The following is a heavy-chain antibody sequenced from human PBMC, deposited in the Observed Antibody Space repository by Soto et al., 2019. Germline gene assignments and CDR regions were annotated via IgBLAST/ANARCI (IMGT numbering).Heavy chain of an antibody. Sequence: ETLSLTCAVYGGSFSGYYWSWIRQPPGKGLEWIGEINHSGSTNYNPSLKSRVTISVDTSKNQFSLKLSSVTAADTAVYYCARGGQGSSWYGRGYGMDVWGQGTTVTVSS. CDR2: INHSGST. D-gene: IGHD6-13*01. CDR1: GGSFSGYY. CDR3: ARGGQGSSWYGRGYGMDV. V-gene: IGHV4-34*01. J-gene: IGHJ6*02.